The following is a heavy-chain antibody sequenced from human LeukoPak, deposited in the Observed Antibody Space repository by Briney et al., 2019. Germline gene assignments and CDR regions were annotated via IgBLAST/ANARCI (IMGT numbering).Heavy chain of an antibody. CDR3: ARDERWIQFNY. D-gene: IGHD5-18*01. CDR1: GFTFSNYG. Sequence: GGSLRLSCVASGFTFSNYGMNWVCQAPGKGLEWVSGIVGSGVTTYYADSVKGRFTISRDNSKNTLYLHMNGLRVEDTAIYYCARDERWIQFNYWGQGTLVTVSS. CDR2: IVGSGVTT. V-gene: IGHV3-23*01. J-gene: IGHJ4*02.